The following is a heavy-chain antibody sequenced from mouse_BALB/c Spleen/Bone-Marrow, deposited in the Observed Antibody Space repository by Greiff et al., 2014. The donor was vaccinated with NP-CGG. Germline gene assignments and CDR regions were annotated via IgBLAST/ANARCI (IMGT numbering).Heavy chain of an antibody. D-gene: IGHD1-1*01. CDR3: SRSGNYGTRYYYAMDY. CDR1: GYSITSDYA. J-gene: IGHJ4*01. CDR2: INYSGST. V-gene: IGHV3-2*02. Sequence: EVQLQQSGPGLVKPSQSPSLTCTVTGYSITSDYAWNWIRQFPGNKLEWMGYINYSGSTSYNPSLKSRISITRDTSKNQFFLQLNSVTTEDTATYYCSRSGNYGTRYYYAMDYWGQGTSVTVSS.